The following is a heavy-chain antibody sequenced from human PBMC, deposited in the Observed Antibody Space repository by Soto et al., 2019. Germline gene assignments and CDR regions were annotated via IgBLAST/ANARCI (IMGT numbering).Heavy chain of an antibody. D-gene: IGHD7-27*01. J-gene: IGHJ5*01. CDR2: IYKSATT. CDR1: GDSISTLDYF. Sequence: QVQLLESGPGLGKPSQTLYLTCSVSGDSISTLDYFWAWIRQPPGQALEYIGYIYKSATTYYNPSFESRVAISVDTSKSQFSRNVTSVTAADTAVYFCARGRYCLTGRCFPNWFDSWGQGALVTVSS. CDR3: ARGRYCLTGRCFPNWFDS. V-gene: IGHV4-30-4*01.